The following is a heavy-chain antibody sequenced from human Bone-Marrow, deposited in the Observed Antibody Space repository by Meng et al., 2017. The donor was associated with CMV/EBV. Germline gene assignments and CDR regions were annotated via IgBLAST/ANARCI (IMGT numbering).Heavy chain of an antibody. J-gene: IGHJ4*02. CDR3: AKDLSSSGWYVSYFDS. D-gene: IGHD6-19*01. V-gene: IGHV3-30*02. CDR2: IRNDGTNK. CDR1: GFTFSSYG. Sequence: GESLKISCAASGFTFSSYGMHWVRQAPGKGLEWVAFIRNDGTNKYYADSVKGRFTISRDNSKNTLYLQMNSLRTEDTAVYYCAKDLSSSGWYVSYFDSWGQGTVVTVSS.